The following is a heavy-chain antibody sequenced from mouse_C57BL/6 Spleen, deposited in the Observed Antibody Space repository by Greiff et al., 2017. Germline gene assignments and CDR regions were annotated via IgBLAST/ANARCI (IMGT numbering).Heavy chain of an antibody. Sequence: VQLQESGAELVKPGASVKISCKASGYAFSSYWMNWVKQRPGKGLEWIGQIYPGDGDTNYNGKFKGKATLTADKSSSTAYMQLSSLTSEDSAVYVCAREDYDYDGTPDYWGQGTTLTVSS. D-gene: IGHD2-4*01. CDR1: GYAFSSYW. CDR3: AREDYDYDGTPDY. CDR2: IYPGDGDT. J-gene: IGHJ2*01. V-gene: IGHV1-80*01.